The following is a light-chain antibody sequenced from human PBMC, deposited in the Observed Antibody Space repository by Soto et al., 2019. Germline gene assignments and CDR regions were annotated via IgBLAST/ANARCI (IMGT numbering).Light chain of an antibody. J-gene: IGKJ1*01. V-gene: IGKV3-20*01. Sequence: LSLSPGTLSLSPWERATLSCRASQSVSSSYLAWYQQKPGQAPRLLIYGASSRATGIPDRFSGSGSGTDFTLTISRLEPDDVAVYFCQLYDSSPPTFGQGAKV. CDR1: QSVSSSY. CDR3: QLYDSSPPT. CDR2: GAS.